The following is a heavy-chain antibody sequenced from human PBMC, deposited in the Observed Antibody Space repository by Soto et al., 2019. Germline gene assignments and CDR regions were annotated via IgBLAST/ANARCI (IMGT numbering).Heavy chain of an antibody. CDR3: AKVSRKGSAIDFDY. Sequence: QVQLVQSGAELKKPGASVKVSCKASGYTFSNYDMNWVRQATGQGPEWIGWVNPNNGDTGYAQKFQGRVTLTTDISTTTAYTELTSLRSEDTPIYYCAKVSRKGSAIDFDYWGQGTLITVSS. CDR2: VNPNNGDT. D-gene: IGHD3-10*01. J-gene: IGHJ4*02. V-gene: IGHV1-8*01. CDR1: GYTFSNYD.